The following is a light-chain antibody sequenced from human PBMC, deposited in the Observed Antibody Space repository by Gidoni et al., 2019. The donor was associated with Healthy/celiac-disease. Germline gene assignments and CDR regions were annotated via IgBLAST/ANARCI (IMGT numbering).Light chain of an antibody. J-gene: IGKJ4*01. CDR2: GAS. V-gene: IGKV3-20*01. CDR1: QSVSSSY. CDR3: QQYGSSPRLT. Sequence: ESVLTQSPGTLSLSPGERATLSCRASQSVSSSYLVWYQQKPGQAPRLLIYGASSRATGIPDRFSGSGSGTDFTLTISRLEPEDFAMYYCQQYGSSPRLTFGGGTKVEIK.